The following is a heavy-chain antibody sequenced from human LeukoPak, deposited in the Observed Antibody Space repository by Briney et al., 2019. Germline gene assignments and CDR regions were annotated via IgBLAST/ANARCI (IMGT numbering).Heavy chain of an antibody. CDR2: INPNSGGT. J-gene: IGHJ5*02. D-gene: IGHD3-10*01. V-gene: IGHV1-2*02. CDR1: GYTFTGYY. Sequence: AASVKVSCKASGYTFTGYYMHWVRQAPGQGLEWMGWINPNSGGTNYAQTFQGSVPMPSATSISTAYMELSRLRSDDTAVYYCARSTMVRGVSKYNWFDPWGQGTLVTVSS. CDR3: ARSTMVRGVSKYNWFDP.